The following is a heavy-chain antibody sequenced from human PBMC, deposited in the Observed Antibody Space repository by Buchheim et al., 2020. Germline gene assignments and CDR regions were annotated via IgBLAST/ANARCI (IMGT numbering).Heavy chain of an antibody. CDR2: VHYSGST. D-gene: IGHD4-17*01. CDR1: GGSISSYY. CDR3: ARQGHYGDYDN. V-gene: IGHV4-59*08. J-gene: IGHJ4*02. Sequence: QVQLQESGPGLVKPSETLSLTCTVSGGSISSYYWSWIRQPPGGGLECIAYVHYSGSTNYNPSLKSRVTISVDTSKHQFSLKVSSVTAADTAVYYCARQGHYGDYDNWGQGTL.